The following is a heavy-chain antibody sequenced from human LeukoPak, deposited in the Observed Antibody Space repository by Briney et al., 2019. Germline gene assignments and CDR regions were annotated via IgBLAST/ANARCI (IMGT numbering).Heavy chain of an antibody. CDR2: IIPILGIA. J-gene: IGHJ4*02. D-gene: IGHD6-19*01. CDR1: GGTFSSYT. V-gene: IGHV1-69*02. CDR3: ARAYSSGRGYYFDY. Sequence: SVKVSCKASGGTFSSYTISWVRQAPGQGLEWTGRIIPILGIANYAQKFQGRVTITADKSTSTAYMELSSLRSEDTAVYYCARAYSSGRGYYFDYWGQGTLVTVSS.